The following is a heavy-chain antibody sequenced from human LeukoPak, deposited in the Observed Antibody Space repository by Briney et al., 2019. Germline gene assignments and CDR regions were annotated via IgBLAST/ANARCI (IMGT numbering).Heavy chain of an antibody. CDR1: GGSISSSSYY. J-gene: IGHJ5*02. V-gene: IGHV4-39*06. CDR3: VTSVLFSRRYGWFDP. Sequence: PSETLSLTCTVSGGSISSSSYYWGWIRQPPGKGLEWIGSIYYSGSTYYNPSLKSRVTISVDTSKNQFDLNLNSVTAADTAVYYCVTSVLFSRRYGWFDPWGQGTLVTVSS. CDR2: IYYSGST. D-gene: IGHD2-21*01.